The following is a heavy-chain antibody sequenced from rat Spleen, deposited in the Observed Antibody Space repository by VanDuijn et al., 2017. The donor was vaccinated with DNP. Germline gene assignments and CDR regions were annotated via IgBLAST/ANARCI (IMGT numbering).Heavy chain of an antibody. CDR1: DYTFTNYY. V-gene: IGHV1-43*01. CDR2: INTGSGGT. Sequence: QVQLQQSGVELAKPGASVKISCKASDYTFTNYYIGWIKQTTGQGLQYIGYINTGSGGTSYNERFKGKATFTVDKSSSTAFMQLSSLTPDDSAVYYCATHSFSSGITPALGSWGQGTLVTVSA. D-gene: IGHD1-11*01. CDR3: ATHSFSSGITPALGS. J-gene: IGHJ3*01.